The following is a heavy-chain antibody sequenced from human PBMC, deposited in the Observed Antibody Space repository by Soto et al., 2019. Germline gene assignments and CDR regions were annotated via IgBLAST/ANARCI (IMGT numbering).Heavy chain of an antibody. CDR2: MYYTGSF. D-gene: IGHD6-19*01. CDR3: VRTYSSGWYPSYYFDS. V-gene: IGHV4-39*01. J-gene: IGHJ4*01. Sequence: PSETLSPTCSVSGGSFTSDNYYWGWIRRPPGEGLEWLGSMYYTGSFHYNPSLKGRVAISVDTSKSRFSLRLTSVTAADTAVYYCVRTYSSGWYPSYYFDSWGHGTLVTVS. CDR1: GGSFTSDNYY.